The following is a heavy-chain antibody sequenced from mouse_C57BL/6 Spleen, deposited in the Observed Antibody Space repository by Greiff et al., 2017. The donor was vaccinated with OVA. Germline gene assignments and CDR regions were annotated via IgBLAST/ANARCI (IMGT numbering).Heavy chain of an antibody. D-gene: IGHD1-1*01. CDR3: ARAGITTLANY. CDR2: INPSTGGT. CDR1: GYSFTGYY. V-gene: IGHV1-42*01. J-gene: IGHJ2*01. Sequence: VQLQQSGPELVKPGASVKISCKASGYSFTGYYMNWVKQSPEKSLEWIGEINPSTGGTTYNQKFKGKATLTVDKSSSTAYMQLKSLTSADSAFYYCARAGITTLANYWGQGTTLTVSS.